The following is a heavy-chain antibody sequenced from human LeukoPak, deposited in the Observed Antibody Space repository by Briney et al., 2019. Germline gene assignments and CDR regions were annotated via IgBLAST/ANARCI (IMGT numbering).Heavy chain of an antibody. J-gene: IGHJ6*03. CDR1: GGSISSYY. D-gene: IGHD6-13*01. Sequence: SETLSLTCTVSGGSISSYYWSWIRQPPGKGLEWIEYIYYSGSTNYNPSLKSRVTISVDTSKNQFSLKLSSVTAADTAVYYCARGLSQQQLADENYYYYYMDVWGKGTTVTVSS. CDR2: IYYSGST. CDR3: ARGLSQQQLADENYYYYYMDV. V-gene: IGHV4-59*01.